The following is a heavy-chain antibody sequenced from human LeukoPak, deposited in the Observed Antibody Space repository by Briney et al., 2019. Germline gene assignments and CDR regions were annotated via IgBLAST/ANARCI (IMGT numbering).Heavy chain of an antibody. CDR3: ARGGLYGDYVDY. V-gene: IGHV3-21*01. Sequence: PGGSLRLSCAASGFTFSSYSMNWVRQAPGKGLEWVASIGSSGNYIYYADSVKGRFTISRDNAKDSLYLRMNSLRAEDTAVYYCARGGLYGDYVDYWGQGTLVTVSS. CDR2: IGSSGNYI. J-gene: IGHJ4*02. D-gene: IGHD4-17*01. CDR1: GFTFSSYS.